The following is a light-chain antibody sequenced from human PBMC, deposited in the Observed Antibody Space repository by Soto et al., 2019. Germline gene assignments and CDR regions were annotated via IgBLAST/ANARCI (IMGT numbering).Light chain of an antibody. CDR2: HAS. J-gene: IGKJ1*01. V-gene: IGKV1-5*01. CDR3: QHYNSYPWT. CDR1: QTINNW. Sequence: DIQMTQSPSTLYASIGDRVTITCRASQTINNWLAWYQQKPGKAPNLLIYHASNLETGVPSRFSGGAFGTEFTLTISSLQPDDFATYYCQHYNSYPWTFGQGTKVDIK.